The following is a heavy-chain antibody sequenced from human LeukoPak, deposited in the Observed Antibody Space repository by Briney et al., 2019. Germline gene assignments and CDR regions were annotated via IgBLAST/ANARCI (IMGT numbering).Heavy chain of an antibody. D-gene: IGHD1-26*01. V-gene: IGHV4-59*01. CDR2: IYYSGST. CDR1: GGSISSYY. J-gene: IGHJ4*02. Sequence: SETLSLTCAVSGGSISSYYWSWIRQPPGKGLEWIGYIYYSGSTNYNPSLKSRVTISVDTSKNQFSLKLSSVTAADTAVYYCARGGDGVYSGSYPVDYWGQGTLVTVSS. CDR3: ARGGDGVYSGSYPVDY.